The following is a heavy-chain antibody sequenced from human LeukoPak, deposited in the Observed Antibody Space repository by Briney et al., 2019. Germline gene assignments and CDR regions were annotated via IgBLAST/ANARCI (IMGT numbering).Heavy chain of an antibody. Sequence: SVKVSCKASGGTFSSYAISWVRQAPGQGLEWMGGIIPIFGTANYAQKFQGRVTITTDESTSTAYMELSSLRSEDTAVYYCARGGPTTYYYDSSGPNDYWGQGTLVTLSS. CDR3: ARGGPTTYYYDSSGPNDY. D-gene: IGHD3-22*01. CDR1: GGTFSSYA. J-gene: IGHJ4*02. V-gene: IGHV1-69*05. CDR2: IIPIFGTA.